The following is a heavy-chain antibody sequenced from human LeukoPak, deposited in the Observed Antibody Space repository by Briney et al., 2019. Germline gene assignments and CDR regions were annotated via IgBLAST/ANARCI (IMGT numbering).Heavy chain of an antibody. D-gene: IGHD4-11*01. CDR2: ISSSGSTI. CDR3: ATTFRATTNFDL. Sequence: PGGSLRLSCAASGFTFSDYYMSWIRQAPGKGLEWVSYISSSGSTIYYADSVKGRFTISRDNSKNTLYLQMNSLRAEDTALYYCATTFRATTNFDLWGRGTLVTVSS. J-gene: IGHJ2*01. CDR1: GFTFSDYY. V-gene: IGHV3-11*04.